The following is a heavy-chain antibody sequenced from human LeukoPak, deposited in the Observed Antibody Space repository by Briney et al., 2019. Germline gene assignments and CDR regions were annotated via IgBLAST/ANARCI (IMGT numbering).Heavy chain of an antibody. J-gene: IGHJ4*02. D-gene: IGHD6-19*01. CDR3: AKLIAGAVAGRSVPLGDY. CDR1: GFTFSSYG. Sequence: PGRSLRLSCAASGFTFSSYGMHWVRQAPGKGLEWVAVISYDGSNKHYADSVKGRFTISRDNSKNTLYLQMNSLRAEDTAVYYCAKLIAGAVAGRSVPLGDYWGQGTLVTVSS. V-gene: IGHV3-30*18. CDR2: ISYDGSNK.